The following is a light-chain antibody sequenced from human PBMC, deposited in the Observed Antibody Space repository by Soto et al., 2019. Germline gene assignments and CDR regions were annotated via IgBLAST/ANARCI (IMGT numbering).Light chain of an antibody. CDR1: SSDVGGYNF. CDR2: EVS. CDR3: SSYANSNAL. V-gene: IGLV2-8*01. Sequence: QSVLTQPPPASGSPGQSVTISCTGTSSDVGGYNFVSWYQQHPGKAPKLMIYEVSKRPSGVPDRFSGSKSGNTASLTVSGLQAEDEADYYCSSYANSNALFGAGTKLTVL. J-gene: IGLJ2*01.